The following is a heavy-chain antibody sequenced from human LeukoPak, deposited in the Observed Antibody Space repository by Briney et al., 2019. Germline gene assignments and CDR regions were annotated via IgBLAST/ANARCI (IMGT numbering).Heavy chain of an antibody. CDR2: ISDDGSNK. CDR3: ARGLGGYNPHFDY. D-gene: IGHD5-24*01. J-gene: IGHJ4*02. V-gene: IGHV3-30*04. Sequence: GRSLRLSCAASGLTFSSYAMHWVRQAPGKGLEWVSLISDDGSNKYYADSVKGRFTISRDNSKHTLYLQMNSLKFEDTAVYYCARGLGGYNPHFDYWGQGTLVTVSS. CDR1: GLTFSSYA.